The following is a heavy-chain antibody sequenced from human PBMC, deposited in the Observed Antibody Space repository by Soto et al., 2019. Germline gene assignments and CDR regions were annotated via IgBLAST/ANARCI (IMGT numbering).Heavy chain of an antibody. D-gene: IGHD6-19*01. J-gene: IGHJ4*02. CDR3: ARHRRYASGWYAGFDY. CDR1: GYSISSYY. CDR2: VYYSGST. V-gene: IGHV4-59*01. Sequence: SETLSLTCAVSGYSISSYYWSWIRQPPGEGLEWIGFVYYSGSTNYNPSLKSRVTISVDTSTSQISLKLYSVTAADTAVYYCARHRRYASGWYAGFDYWGQGVLVTVSS.